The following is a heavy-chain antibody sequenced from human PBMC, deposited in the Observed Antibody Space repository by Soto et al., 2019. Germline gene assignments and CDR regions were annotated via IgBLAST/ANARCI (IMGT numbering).Heavy chain of an antibody. CDR2: IYSAGTT. D-gene: IGHD3-9*01. V-gene: IGHV3-53*05. J-gene: IGHJ4*02. CDR1: GFTVSSASC. CDR3: AKAGYFDWLLTPPYFDY. Sequence: TGGFLRLSCVVSGFTVSSASCMSWVRQAPGKGLEWVSVIYSAGTTYYADSVKGRFTISRDNSKNSLYLQMNSLRAEDTALYYCAKAGYFDWLLTPPYFDYWGQGTLVTVSS.